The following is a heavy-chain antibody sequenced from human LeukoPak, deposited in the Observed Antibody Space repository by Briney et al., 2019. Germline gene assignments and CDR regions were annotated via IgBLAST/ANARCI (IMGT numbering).Heavy chain of an antibody. J-gene: IGHJ4*02. CDR2: IIPIFGTA. Sequence: ASVKVSCXASGGTFSSYAISWVRQAPGQGLEWMGRIIPIFGTANCAQKFQGRVTITTDESTSTAYMELSSLRSEDTAVYYCAREIMASYSGSYYFDYWGQGTLVTVSS. D-gene: IGHD1-26*01. CDR3: AREIMASYSGSYYFDY. V-gene: IGHV1-69*05. CDR1: GGTFSSYA.